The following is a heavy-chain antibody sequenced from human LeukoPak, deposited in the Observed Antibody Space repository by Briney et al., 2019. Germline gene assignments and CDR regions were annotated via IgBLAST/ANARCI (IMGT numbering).Heavy chain of an antibody. J-gene: IGHJ5*02. CDR2: IYFGGST. Sequence: SETLSLTCTISGGSISSDYWGWIRQPPGKGLEWIGNIYFGGSTYYNPSLKSRATISVDTSKNQFSLKLSSVTAADTALYYCARRGSYYVNWFDPWGQGTLVTVSS. V-gene: IGHV4-39*07. CDR3: ARRGSYYVNWFDP. CDR1: GGSISSDY. D-gene: IGHD1-26*01.